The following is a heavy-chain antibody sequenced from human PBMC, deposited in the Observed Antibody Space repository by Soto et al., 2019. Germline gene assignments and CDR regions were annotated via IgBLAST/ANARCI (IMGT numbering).Heavy chain of an antibody. Sequence: PSETLSLTCAVYGGSFSGYYWSWVRQPPGKGLEWMGEINHRGSANYNPSLRGRVTRSVGTSKNRFSLKLSSVTAADTAVYYCARGRRGAASSSSGRFAPWGQGTLVTVSS. J-gene: IGHJ5*02. CDR2: INHRGSA. V-gene: IGHV4-34*01. D-gene: IGHD6-6*01. CDR3: ARGRRGAASSSSGRFAP. CDR1: GGSFSGYY.